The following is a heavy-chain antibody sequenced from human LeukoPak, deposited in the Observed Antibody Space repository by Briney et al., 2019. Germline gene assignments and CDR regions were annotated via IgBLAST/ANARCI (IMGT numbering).Heavy chain of an antibody. D-gene: IGHD3-3*01. CDR3: ARRKDFWSGLVNY. Sequence: SETLSLTCTVSGASVSSGHYYWGWIRQPPGMGLEWIGSIYSTGTTYYNPSLKSRVIISIDTSKNQFSLNLSSVTAADTSVYYCARRKDFWSGLVNYWGQGTLVTVSS. V-gene: IGHV4-39*01. CDR2: IYSTGTT. J-gene: IGHJ4*02. CDR1: GASVSSGHYY.